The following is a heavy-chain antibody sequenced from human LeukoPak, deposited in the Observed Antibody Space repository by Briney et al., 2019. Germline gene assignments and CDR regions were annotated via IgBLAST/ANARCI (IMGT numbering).Heavy chain of an antibody. Sequence: EASVTVSCTASGGTFSSYAISWVRQAPGQGLEWMGGIIPIFGTANYAQKFQGRVTITTDESTSTAYMELSSLRSEDTAVYYCASNRYRTPGRGYCSGGSCYSDGYYYYMDVWGKGTTVTVSS. D-gene: IGHD2-15*01. CDR2: IIPIFGTA. J-gene: IGHJ6*03. CDR1: GGTFSSYA. V-gene: IGHV1-69*05. CDR3: ASNRYRTPGRGYCSGGSCYSDGYYYYMDV.